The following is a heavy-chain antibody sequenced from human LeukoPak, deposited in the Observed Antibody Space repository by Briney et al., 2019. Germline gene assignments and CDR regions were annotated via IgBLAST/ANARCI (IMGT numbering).Heavy chain of an antibody. J-gene: IGHJ6*03. CDR3: ATSLYSNYYYYMDV. V-gene: IGHV1-69*05. D-gene: IGHD4-11*01. CDR2: IIPIFGTA. Sequence: ASVKVSCKASGGTFSSYAISWVRQAPGQGLEWMGGIIPIFGTANYAQKLQGRVTITTDESTSTAYMELSSLRSEDTAVYYCATSLYSNYYYYMDVWGKGTTVTVSS. CDR1: GGTFSSYA.